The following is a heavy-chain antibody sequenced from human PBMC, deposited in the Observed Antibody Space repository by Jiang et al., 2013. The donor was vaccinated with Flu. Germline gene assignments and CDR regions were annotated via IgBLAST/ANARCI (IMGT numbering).Heavy chain of an antibody. CDR2: IYPGDSDT. Sequence: GAEVKKPGESLKISCKGSGYSFTSYWIGWVRQMPGKGLEWMGIIYPGDSDTRYSPSFQGQVTISADKSISTAYLQWSGLKASDTAMYYCARLESYDFWSGNFDYWGQGTLVTVSS. CDR1: GYSFTSYW. CDR3: ARLESYDFWSGNFDY. D-gene: IGHD3-3*01. J-gene: IGHJ4*02. V-gene: IGHV5-51*03.